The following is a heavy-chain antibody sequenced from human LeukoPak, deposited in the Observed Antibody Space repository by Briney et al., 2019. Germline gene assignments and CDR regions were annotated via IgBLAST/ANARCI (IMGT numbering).Heavy chain of an antibody. J-gene: IGHJ4*02. CDR3: AREGYGLGSGEFDY. Sequence: SETLSLTCTVSGGSISDAAYYWSWIRQHPGEGLEWIGYVFYSGSTSYNPSLKSRVTMSVDTSKNQFSLKLSSVTAADTAVYYCAREGYGLGSGEFDYWGQGTLVTVSS. CDR2: VFYSGST. CDR1: GGSISDAAYY. D-gene: IGHD3-10*01. V-gene: IGHV4-61*08.